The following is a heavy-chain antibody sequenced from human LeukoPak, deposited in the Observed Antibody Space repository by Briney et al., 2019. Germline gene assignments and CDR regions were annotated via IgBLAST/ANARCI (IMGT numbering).Heavy chain of an antibody. D-gene: IGHD2-8*01. CDR2: ISDSGGST. Sequence: PGGSLRLSCAASGFTFSSYAMSWVRQAPGKGLEWVSAISDSGGSTYYADSVKGRFTISRDNSKNTLYLQMNSLRAEDTAVYYCAKGRGCTNGVCYMDYWGQGTLVTVSS. V-gene: IGHV3-23*01. J-gene: IGHJ4*02. CDR3: AKGRGCTNGVCYMDY. CDR1: GFTFSSYA.